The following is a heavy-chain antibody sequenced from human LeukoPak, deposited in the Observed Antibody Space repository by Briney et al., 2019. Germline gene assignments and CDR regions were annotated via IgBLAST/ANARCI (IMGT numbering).Heavy chain of an antibody. J-gene: IGHJ4*02. V-gene: IGHV3-21*01. CDR3: ARGSSVTLPDY. Sequence: SGGSLRLSCAASGFTFSSYSMNWVRQAPGKGLEWVSSIGSSSSYIYYADSVKGRFTISRDNAKNSLYLQMNSLRAEDTAVYYCARGSSVTLPDYWGQGTLVTVSS. CDR2: IGSSSSYI. CDR1: GFTFSSYS. D-gene: IGHD4-17*01.